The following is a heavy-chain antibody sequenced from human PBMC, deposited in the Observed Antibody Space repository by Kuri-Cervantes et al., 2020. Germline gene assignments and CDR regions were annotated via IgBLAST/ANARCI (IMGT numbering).Heavy chain of an antibody. CDR1: GFTFSSYG. CDR3: ARVAPNYYYGMDV. J-gene: IGHJ6*02. V-gene: IGHV3-30*03. CDR2: ISYDGSNK. D-gene: IGHD2-15*01. Sequence: GESLKISCAASGFTFSSYGMHWVRQAPGKGLEWVAVISYDGSNKYYADSVKGRFTISRDSSKNTLYLQMNSLRAEDTAVYYCARVAPNYYYGMDVWGQGTTVTVSS.